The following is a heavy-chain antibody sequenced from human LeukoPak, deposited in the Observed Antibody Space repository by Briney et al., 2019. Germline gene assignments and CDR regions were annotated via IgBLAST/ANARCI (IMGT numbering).Heavy chain of an antibody. J-gene: IGHJ4*02. Sequence: GGSLRLSCAVSGFTFSDYYMSWVRQAPGKGLEWLSYISSSGSMLHYADSVEGRFTISRDNAKNPLYLQMSSLRVEDTAVYYCTRRPYSSSWYYFDYWGQGTLVTVSS. CDR1: GFTFSDYY. V-gene: IGHV3-11*04. D-gene: IGHD6-13*01. CDR3: TRRPYSSSWYYFDY. CDR2: ISSSGSML.